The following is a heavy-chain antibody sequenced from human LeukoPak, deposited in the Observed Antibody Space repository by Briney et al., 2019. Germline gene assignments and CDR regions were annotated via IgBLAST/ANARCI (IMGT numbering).Heavy chain of an antibody. D-gene: IGHD3-16*02. CDR2: IYYTGIT. V-gene: IGHV4-59*08. J-gene: IGHJ6*02. Sequence: SETLSLTCTVSGGSISSYYWSWIRQPPGKGLEWIGYIYYTGITNFTPSLESRVTISVDTSKNHFSLQLNSVTAADTSVYYCTRHYSVPVIGHGMGVWGQGTTVTVSS. CDR1: GGSISSYY. CDR3: TRHYSVPVIGHGMGV.